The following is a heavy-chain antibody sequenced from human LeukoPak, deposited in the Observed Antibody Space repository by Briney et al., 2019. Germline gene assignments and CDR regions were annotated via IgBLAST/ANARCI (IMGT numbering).Heavy chain of an antibody. J-gene: IGHJ4*02. Sequence: GGSLRLSCAASGFTFSGYSMNWVRQAPGKGLEWVSSISDSSAYMYYADSVKGRFTISRDNAKNSLYQQMSSLRADDTAVYYCARWFCSGDSCYHDYWGQGTPVTVSS. CDR2: ISDSSAYM. CDR3: ARWFCSGDSCYHDY. D-gene: IGHD2-15*01. CDR1: GFTFSGYS. V-gene: IGHV3-21*01.